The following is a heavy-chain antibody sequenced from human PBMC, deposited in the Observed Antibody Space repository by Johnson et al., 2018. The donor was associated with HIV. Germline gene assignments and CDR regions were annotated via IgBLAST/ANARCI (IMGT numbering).Heavy chain of an antibody. CDR1: GFTFDDYA. CDR2: ISWNSGSI. CDR3: ARVQIAARWSDALHF. V-gene: IGHV3-9*01. Sequence: VQLVESGGGLVQPGRSLRLSCAASGFTFDDYAMHWVRQAPGKGLEWVSGISWNSGSIGYADSVKGRFTISRDNAKNSLYLQMNSLRAEDTAVYYCARVQIAARWSDALHFWGQGTTVTVSS. D-gene: IGHD6-6*01. J-gene: IGHJ3*01.